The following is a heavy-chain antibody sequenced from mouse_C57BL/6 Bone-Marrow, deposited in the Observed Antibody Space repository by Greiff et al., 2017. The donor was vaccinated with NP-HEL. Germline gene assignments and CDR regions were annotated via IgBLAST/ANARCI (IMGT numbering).Heavy chain of an antibody. V-gene: IGHV1-52*01. CDR3: ARSPFLLYFDY. CDR2: IDPSDSET. J-gene: IGHJ2*01. Sequence: QVQLQQSGAELARPGASVKLSCKASGYTFTSYWMHWVKQRPIQGLEWIGNIDPSDSETHYNQKFKDKATLTVDKSSSTAYMQLSSLTAEDSAVYYCARSPFLLYFDYWGQGTTLTVSS. CDR1: GYTFTSYW.